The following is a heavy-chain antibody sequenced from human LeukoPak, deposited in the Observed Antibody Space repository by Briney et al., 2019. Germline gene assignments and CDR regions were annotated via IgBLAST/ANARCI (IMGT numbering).Heavy chain of an antibody. J-gene: IGHJ3*02. CDR1: GFTFSSHE. CDR2: VSSSGSTI. V-gene: IGHV3-48*03. D-gene: IGHD5-18*01. CDR3: ASWGPAMVIDAFDI. Sequence: PGGSLRLSCAASGFTFSSHEMNWVRQAPGKGLEWVSYVSSSGSTIYYADSVKGRFTISRDNAKNSLYLQMNSLRAEDTAVYYCASWGPAMVIDAFDIWGQGTMVTVSS.